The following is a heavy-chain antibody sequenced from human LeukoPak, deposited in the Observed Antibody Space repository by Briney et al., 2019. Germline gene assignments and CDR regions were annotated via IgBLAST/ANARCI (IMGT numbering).Heavy chain of an antibody. J-gene: IGHJ4*02. CDR3: AKYVRGDPKGHFDY. Sequence: SVKVSCKASGGTFSSYAISWVRQAPGQGLEWMGGIIPIFGTANYARKFQGRVTITADESTSTAYMELSSLRFEDTAVYYCAKYVRGDPKGHFDYWGQGTLVTVSS. CDR2: IIPIFGTA. CDR1: GGTFSSYA. D-gene: IGHD3-10*01. V-gene: IGHV1-69*13.